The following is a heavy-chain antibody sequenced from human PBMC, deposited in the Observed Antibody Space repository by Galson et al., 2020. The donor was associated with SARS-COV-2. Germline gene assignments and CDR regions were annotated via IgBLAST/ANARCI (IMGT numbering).Heavy chain of an antibody. Sequence: TLSLTCTVSGGSISSGGYYWSWIRQHPGKGLEWIGYIYYSGSTYYNPSLKSRVTISVDTSKNQFSLKLSSVTAADTAVYYCARRSIVLMVYAIKSDAFDIWGQGTMVTVSS. D-gene: IGHD2-8*01. CDR3: ARRSIVLMVYAIKSDAFDI. V-gene: IGHV4-31*03. CDR1: GGSISSGGYY. J-gene: IGHJ3*02. CDR2: IYYSGST.